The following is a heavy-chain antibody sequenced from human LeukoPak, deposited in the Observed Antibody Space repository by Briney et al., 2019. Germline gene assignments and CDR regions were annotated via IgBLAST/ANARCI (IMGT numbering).Heavy chain of an antibody. CDR2: INPSGGST. D-gene: IGHD6-13*01. J-gene: IGHJ4*02. CDR3: ASSSSSWYHNKD. CDR1: GYTFTNYY. Sequence: ASVKVSCKASGYTFTNYYMHWVRQAPGQGLEWMGIINPSGGSTSYAQKFQGRVTMTRDTSTSTVYMELSSLRSEDTAVYYCASSSSSWYHNKDWGQGTLVTVSS. V-gene: IGHV1-46*01.